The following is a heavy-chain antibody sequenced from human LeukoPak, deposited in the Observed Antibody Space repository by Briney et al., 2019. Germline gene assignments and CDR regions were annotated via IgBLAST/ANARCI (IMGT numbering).Heavy chain of an antibody. V-gene: IGHV3-48*03. J-gene: IGHJ4*02. CDR1: GFTFSSYE. D-gene: IGHD6-19*01. CDR3: ARESIAVAGAPFDY. CDR2: ISSGSTI. Sequence: GGSLRLSCAASGFTFSSYEMNWVRQAPGKGLEWVSYISSGSTIYDADSVKGRFTISRDNAKNSLYMQMTSLRAEDTAVYYCARESIAVAGAPFDYWGQGTLVPVSS.